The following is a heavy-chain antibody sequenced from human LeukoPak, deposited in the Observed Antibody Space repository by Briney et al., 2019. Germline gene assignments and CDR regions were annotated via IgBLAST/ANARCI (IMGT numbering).Heavy chain of an antibody. CDR2: IGSSISYI. CDR1: GFTFTSYS. J-gene: IGHJ6*02. Sequence: GGSLRLSCAASGFTFTSYSLKWVRQAPGKWLEWVSFIGSSISYISYADSVKGRFTISRDNARNSLYLQMSSLRAEDTAVYYCAREGYYAGLDVWGQGTTVTVSS. V-gene: IGHV3-21*01. D-gene: IGHD3-3*01. CDR3: AREGYYAGLDV.